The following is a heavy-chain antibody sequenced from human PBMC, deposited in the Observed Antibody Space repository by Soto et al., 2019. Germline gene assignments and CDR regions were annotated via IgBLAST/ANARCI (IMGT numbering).Heavy chain of an antibody. D-gene: IGHD5-12*01. CDR2: INPNSGGT. Sequence: ASVKVSCKASGYTFTGYYMHWVRQAPGQGLEWMGWINPNSGGTNYAQKFQGWVTMTRDTSISTAYMELSRLRSDDTAVYYCEVVATITSDYHGMDVWGEGTTVTVSS. J-gene: IGHJ6*04. CDR1: GYTFTGYY. V-gene: IGHV1-2*04. CDR3: EVVATITSDYHGMDV.